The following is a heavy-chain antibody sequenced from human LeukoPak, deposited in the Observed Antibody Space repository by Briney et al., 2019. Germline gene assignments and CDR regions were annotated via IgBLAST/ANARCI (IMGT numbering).Heavy chain of an antibody. D-gene: IGHD6-13*01. V-gene: IGHV4-59*01. CDR2: IYYSGST. CDR1: GGSISSYY. J-gene: IGHJ3*02. CDR3: ARDSSWYWNDAFDI. Sequence: PSETLSLTCTVSGGSISSYYWSWIRQPPGKGLEWIGYIYYSGSTNYNPSLKSRVTISVDTSKNQFSLKLSSVTAADTAVYYCARDSSWYWNDAFDIWSQGTMVTVSS.